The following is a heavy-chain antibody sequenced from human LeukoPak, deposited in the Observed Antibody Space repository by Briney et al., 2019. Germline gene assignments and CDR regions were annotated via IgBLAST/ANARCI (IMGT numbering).Heavy chain of an antibody. V-gene: IGHV3-30*03. D-gene: IGHD5-18*01. CDR3: AREWSGYSFDY. CDR1: GFIFSSYG. J-gene: IGHJ4*02. Sequence: GGSLRLSCAASGFIFSSYGIHWVSQAPGKRPEWVAVISNDGTIKYYADSVKGRFTVSRDNSKNTVYLQMNSLRAEDTAIYYCAREWSGYSFDYWGQGALVAVSS. CDR2: ISNDGTIK.